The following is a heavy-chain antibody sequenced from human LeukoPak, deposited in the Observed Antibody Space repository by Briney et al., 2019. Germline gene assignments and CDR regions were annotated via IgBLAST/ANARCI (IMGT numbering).Heavy chain of an antibody. Sequence: ASVKVSCKASGYTFTTYGLSWVRQAPGQGLEWMGIINPNRGSTSYAQKFQGRVTMTRDMSTSTVYMELSSLRSEDTAVYYCATGGHVRVYDSSAYYGHYWGQGTLVTVSS. D-gene: IGHD3-22*01. CDR2: INPNRGST. CDR3: ATGGHVRVYDSSAYYGHY. J-gene: IGHJ4*02. V-gene: IGHV1-46*01. CDR1: GYTFTTYG.